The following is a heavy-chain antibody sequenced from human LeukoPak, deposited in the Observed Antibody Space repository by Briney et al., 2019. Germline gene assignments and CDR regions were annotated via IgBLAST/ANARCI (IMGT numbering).Heavy chain of an antibody. Sequence: PGGSLRLSCAASGFTFSSYWMHWVRQAPGKGLVWVSRINSDGSSTSYADSVKGRFTISRDNAKNTLYLQMNSLRAEDTAVYYCASLALPHHWEDHWGQGTLVTVSS. CDR3: ASLALPHHWEDH. D-gene: IGHD1-26*01. J-gene: IGHJ4*02. CDR1: GFTFSSYW. V-gene: IGHV3-74*01. CDR2: INSDGSST.